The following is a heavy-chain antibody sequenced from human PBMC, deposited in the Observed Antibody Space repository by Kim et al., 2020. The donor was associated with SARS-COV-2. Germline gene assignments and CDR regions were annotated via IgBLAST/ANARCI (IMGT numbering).Heavy chain of an antibody. V-gene: IGHV1-2*02. J-gene: IGHJ4*02. CDR2: INPNSGGT. D-gene: IGHD3-10*01. CDR1: GYTFTGYY. CDR3: ARDTTIWLGVSFPDY. Sequence: ASVKVSCQASGYTFTGYYMHWVRQAPGQGLEWMGWINPNSGGTNYAQKFQGRVTMTRDTSISTAYMEPSRLRSDDTAVYFCARDTTIWLGVSFPDYWGQG.